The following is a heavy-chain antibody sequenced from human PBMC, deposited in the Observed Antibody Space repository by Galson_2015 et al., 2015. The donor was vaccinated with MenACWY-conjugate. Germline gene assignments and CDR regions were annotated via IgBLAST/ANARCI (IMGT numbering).Heavy chain of an antibody. Sequence: SLRLSCAASGFIFNTYWMHWVRHAPGKGLVWVSRINPGGSSTTYADSVKDRFTISRDNAKNTLYLQMNSLRPEDTAVFYCAKSRGASFYFDSWGQGTTVTVSS. V-gene: IGHV3-74*01. CDR2: INPGGSST. D-gene: IGHD1-26*01. CDR3: AKSRGASFYFDS. J-gene: IGHJ4*03. CDR1: GFIFNTYW.